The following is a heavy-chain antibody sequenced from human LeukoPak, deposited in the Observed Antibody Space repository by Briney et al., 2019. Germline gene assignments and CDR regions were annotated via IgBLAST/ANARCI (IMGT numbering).Heavy chain of an antibody. CDR3: ARDSYYDSSGYYGY. J-gene: IGHJ4*02. V-gene: IGHV1-18*04. CDR2: ISAYNGNT. CDR1: GYTFTGYY. D-gene: IGHD3-22*01. Sequence: ASVKVSCKASGYTFTGYYMHWVRLAPGQGLEWMGWISAYNGNTNYAQKLQGRVTMTTDTSTSTAYMELRSLRSDDTAVYYCARDSYYDSSGYYGYWGQGTLVTVSS.